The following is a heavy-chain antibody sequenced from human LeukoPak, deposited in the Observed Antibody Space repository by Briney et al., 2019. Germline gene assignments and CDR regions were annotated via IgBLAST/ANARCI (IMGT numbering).Heavy chain of an antibody. Sequence: GGSLRLSCAASGFRFDDYAMHWVRQAPGKGLEWVSLISGDGTTTYYVDSVKGRFTISRDNAKHSLYLQMNSLRAEDTAVYYCASSAPSDIWGRGTMVTVSS. D-gene: IGHD1-26*01. CDR3: ASSAPSDI. J-gene: IGHJ3*02. V-gene: IGHV3-43*02. CDR1: GFRFDDYA. CDR2: ISGDGTTT.